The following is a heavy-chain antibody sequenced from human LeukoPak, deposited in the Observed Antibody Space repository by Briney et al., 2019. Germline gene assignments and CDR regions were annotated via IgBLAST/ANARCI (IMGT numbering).Heavy chain of an antibody. Sequence: SETLSLTCAVYGGSFSGYYWSWIRQPPGKGLEWIGEINHSGSTNYNPSLKSRVTMSVDTSKNQFSLKLSSVTAADTAVYYCARGGPRAVEVVPAAVPYWFDPWGQGTLVTVSS. CDR1: GGSFSGYY. J-gene: IGHJ5*02. D-gene: IGHD2-2*01. V-gene: IGHV4-34*01. CDR2: INHSGST. CDR3: ARGGPRAVEVVPAAVPYWFDP.